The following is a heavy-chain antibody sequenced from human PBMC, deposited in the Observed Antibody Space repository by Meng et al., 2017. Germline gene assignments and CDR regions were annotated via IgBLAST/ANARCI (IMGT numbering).Heavy chain of an antibody. CDR3: AKDPEPQIRHPSIFDY. D-gene: IGHD2/OR15-2a*01. CDR1: GFTFSSYA. CDR2: ISGSGGST. V-gene: IGHV3-23*01. Sequence: GESLKISCAASGFTFSSYAMSWVRQAPGKGLEWVSAISGSGGSTYYADSVQGRFTISRDNSKNKLYLQMNSLRAEDTAVYYCAKDPEPQIRHPSIFDYWGQGTLVTVSS. J-gene: IGHJ4*02.